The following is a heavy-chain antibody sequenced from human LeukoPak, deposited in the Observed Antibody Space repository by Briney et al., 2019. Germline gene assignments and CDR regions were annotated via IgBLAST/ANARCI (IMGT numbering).Heavy chain of an antibody. J-gene: IGHJ6*02. V-gene: IGHV1-69*13. CDR3: ARDQPHAVTTDFHYYGMDV. CDR1: GGTFSSYA. CDR2: IIPIFGTA. D-gene: IGHD4-17*01. Sequence: GASVKVSCKASGGTFSSYAISWVRQAPGQGLEWMGGIIPIFGTANYAQKFQGRVTITADESTSTAYMELSSLRSEDTAVYYCARDQPHAVTTDFHYYGMDVWGQGTTVTVSS.